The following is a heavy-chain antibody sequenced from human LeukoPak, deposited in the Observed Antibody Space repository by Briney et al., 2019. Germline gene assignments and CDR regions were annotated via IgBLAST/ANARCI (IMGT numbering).Heavy chain of an antibody. Sequence: GAPVKVSCKASGGTFSNYAFSWVRQAPGQGLEWMGGIIPIFRTTNYAEQFQGRVTITTDESTNTAYLDLSSLRSEDTAVYYCAKDDGSATMGFDSWGQGTLVSVSS. D-gene: IGHD1-26*01. J-gene: IGHJ5*01. V-gene: IGHV1-69*05. CDR3: AKDDGSATMGFDS. CDR2: IIPIFRTT. CDR1: GGTFSNYA.